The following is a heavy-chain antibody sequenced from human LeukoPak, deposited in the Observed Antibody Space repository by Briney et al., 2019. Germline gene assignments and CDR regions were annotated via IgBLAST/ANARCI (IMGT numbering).Heavy chain of an antibody. V-gene: IGHV3-48*01. CDR1: GITFSSYS. CDR3: ARDVGYCSGGSCYRWFAS. D-gene: IGHD2-15*01. J-gene: IGHJ5*01. CDR2: ISTSSAVM. Sequence: GGSLRLSCAASGITFSSYSISWVRQAPGKGLEWVSYISTSSAVMYYADSVKGRFTISRDDARNSVSLQMHSLRADDTAVYYCARDVGYCSGGSCYRWFASWGQGTLVIVSS.